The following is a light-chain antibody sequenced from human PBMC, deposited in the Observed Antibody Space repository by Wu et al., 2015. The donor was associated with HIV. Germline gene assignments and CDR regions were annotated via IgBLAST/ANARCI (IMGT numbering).Light chain of an antibody. CDR2: HAV. Sequence: IVLTQSPDILSLSPGERVTLSCRASQTLSSNSLAWYQQRPGQPPRLLIYHAVNTATGIPARFSGSGSGTDFTLTISSLEPEDFAVYYCQQRSNWLPLTFGGGTEGGDQT. CDR1: QTLSSN. J-gene: IGKJ4*01. CDR3: QQRSNWLPLT. V-gene: IGKV3-11*01.